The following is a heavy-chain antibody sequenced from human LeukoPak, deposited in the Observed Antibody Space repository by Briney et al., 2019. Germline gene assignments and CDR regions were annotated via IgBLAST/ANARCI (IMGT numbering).Heavy chain of an antibody. CDR1: GGSFSGYY. CDR2: INHSGST. J-gene: IGHJ3*02. V-gene: IGHV4-34*01. Sequence: PSETLSLTCAVYGGSFSGYYWSWIRQPPGKELEWIGEINHSGSTNYNPSLKSRVTISVDTSKNQFSLKLSSVTAADTAVYYCARGNYAGAFDIWGQGTMVTVSS. D-gene: IGHD3-16*01. CDR3: ARGNYAGAFDI.